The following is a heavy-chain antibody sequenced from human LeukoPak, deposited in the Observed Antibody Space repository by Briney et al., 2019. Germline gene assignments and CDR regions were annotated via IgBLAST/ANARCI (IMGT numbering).Heavy chain of an antibody. CDR1: GFTFSTYS. D-gene: IGHD3-10*01. CDR3: VRDRFYGSGNYQNAGGCFDN. V-gene: IGHV3-48*02. J-gene: IGHJ4*02. CDR2: ISRSSSTI. Sequence: PGGSLRLSCAASGFTFSTYSMNWVRQAPGKGLEWVSYISRSSSTIFYADSVKGRFTVSRDNAKRSLYLQLNSLRDEDTALYYCVRDRFYGSGNYQNAGGCFDNWGQGTLVTVSS.